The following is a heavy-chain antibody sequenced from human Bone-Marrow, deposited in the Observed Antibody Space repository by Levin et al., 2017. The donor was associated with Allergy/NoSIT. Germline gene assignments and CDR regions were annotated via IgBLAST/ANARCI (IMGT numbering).Heavy chain of an antibody. J-gene: IGHJ4*02. V-gene: IGHV3-30*04. CDR3: ASGLWELSTPFDY. Sequence: GESLKISCAASGFTFSSYAMHWVRQAPGKGLEWVAVISYDGSNKYYADSVKGRFTISRDNSKNTLYLQMNSLRAEDTAVYYCASGLWELSTPFDYWRQGTLVTVSS. D-gene: IGHD1-26*01. CDR1: GFTFSSYA. CDR2: ISYDGSNK.